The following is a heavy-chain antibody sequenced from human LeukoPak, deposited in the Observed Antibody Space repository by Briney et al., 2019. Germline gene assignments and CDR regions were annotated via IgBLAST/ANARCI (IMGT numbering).Heavy chain of an antibody. CDR1: GYTFTGYY. CDR3: ARAPDTAMAIDY. CDR2: INLNSGGT. Sequence: ASVKVSCKASGYTFTGYYMHWVRQAPGQGLEWMGWINLNSGGTNYAQKFQGRVTMTRDTSTSTVYMELSSLRSEDTAVYYCARAPDTAMAIDYWGQGTLVTVSS. J-gene: IGHJ4*02. D-gene: IGHD5-18*01. V-gene: IGHV1-2*02.